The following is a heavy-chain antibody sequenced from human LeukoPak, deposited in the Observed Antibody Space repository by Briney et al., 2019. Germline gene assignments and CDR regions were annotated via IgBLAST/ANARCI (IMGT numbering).Heavy chain of an antibody. V-gene: IGHV4-61*02. Sequence: SETLSLTCTVSGGSISSGSYYWSWIRQPAGKGLEWIGRIDTSGSTNYNPSLKSRVTMSADTSKKQFSLKLSSVTAADTAVYYCASGVGLYMDVWGKGTTVTISS. CDR2: IDTSGST. J-gene: IGHJ6*03. CDR3: ASGVGLYMDV. CDR1: GGSISSGSYY. D-gene: IGHD2-15*01.